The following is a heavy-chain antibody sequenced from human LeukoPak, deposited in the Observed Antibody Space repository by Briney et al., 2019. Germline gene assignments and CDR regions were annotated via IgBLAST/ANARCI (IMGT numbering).Heavy chain of an antibody. Sequence: ASVEVSCKASGYTFTGYYMHWVRQAPGQGLEWMGWINPNSGGTNYAQKFQGRVTMTRDTSISTAYMELSRLRSDDTAVYYCARGHHPYDPSDYWGQGTLVTVSS. J-gene: IGHJ4*02. V-gene: IGHV1-2*02. CDR1: GYTFTGYY. CDR3: ARGHHPYDPSDY. CDR2: INPNSGGT. D-gene: IGHD5-12*01.